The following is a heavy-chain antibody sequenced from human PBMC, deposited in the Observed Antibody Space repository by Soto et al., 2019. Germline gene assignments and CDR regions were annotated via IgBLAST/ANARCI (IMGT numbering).Heavy chain of an antibody. CDR2: ISPSGGST. CDR1: GYTFTSYY. J-gene: IGHJ4*02. CDR3: ARGSKGGARGY. D-gene: IGHD3-10*01. Sequence: QVQLVQSGAEVKKPGASVKVSCKASGYTFTSYYLHWVRQAPGQGLEWMGIISPSGGSTNYAQKFQGRVTVTRDTSTSTVYMELSSLRSDDTAVYYCARGSKGGARGYWGQGALVTVSS. V-gene: IGHV1-46*03.